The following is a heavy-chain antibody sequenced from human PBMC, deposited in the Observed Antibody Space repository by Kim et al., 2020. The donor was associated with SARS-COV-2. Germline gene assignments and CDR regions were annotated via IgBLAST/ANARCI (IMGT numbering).Heavy chain of an antibody. D-gene: IGHD3-22*01. V-gene: IGHV3-64D*06. J-gene: IGHJ4*02. CDR3: VKDRMSTYYYDSSGYPGDY. CDR2: ISSSGGNS. Sequence: GGSLRLSCSASGFTFNSYTMNWVRQAPGKGLEYVSGISSSGGNSYYADSVKGRFTISRDNSKNTLYLQMSSLRAEDTAVYYCVKDRMSTYYYDSSGYPGDYWGQGTLVTVSS. CDR1: GFTFNSYT.